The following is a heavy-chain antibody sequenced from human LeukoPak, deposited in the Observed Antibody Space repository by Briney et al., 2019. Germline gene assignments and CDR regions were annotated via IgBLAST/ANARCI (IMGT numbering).Heavy chain of an antibody. J-gene: IGHJ5*02. D-gene: IGHD2-21*02. CDR1: GYTFTGYY. V-gene: IGHV1-2*02. Sequence: ASVKVSCKASGYTFTGYYMHWVPQAPGQGLEWMGWINPNSGGTNYAQKFQGRVTMTRDTSISTAYMELSRVRSDDTAVYYCASVGYCGGDCYDNWFDPWGQGTLVTVSS. CDR2: INPNSGGT. CDR3: ASVGYCGGDCYDNWFDP.